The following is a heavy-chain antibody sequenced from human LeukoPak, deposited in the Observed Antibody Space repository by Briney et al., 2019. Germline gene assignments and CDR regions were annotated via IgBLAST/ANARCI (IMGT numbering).Heavy chain of an antibody. Sequence: APVKVSCKASGYDFTMYYMHWVRQAPGQGLEWMGWASPNSGGTNYAQKFQGRVTMTRDTAISTAYMELSSLRSDDTAVYYCWADGYTSASYWGQGTLVTVSS. CDR1: GYDFTMYY. CDR3: WADGYTSASY. D-gene: IGHD5-18*01. J-gene: IGHJ4*02. V-gene: IGHV1-2*02. CDR2: ASPNSGGT.